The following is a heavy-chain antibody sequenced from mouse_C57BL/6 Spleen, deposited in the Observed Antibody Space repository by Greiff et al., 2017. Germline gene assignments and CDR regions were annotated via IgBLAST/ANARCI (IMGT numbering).Heavy chain of an antibody. CDR2: IDPSDSYT. V-gene: IGHV1-69*01. J-gene: IGHJ4*01. Sequence: QVQLKQPGAELVMPGASVKLSCKASGYTFTSYWMHWVKQRPGQGLEWIGEIDPSDSYTNYNQKFKGKFTLTVDKSSSTAYMQLSSLTSRDSAVYYCARTKLRGAMDYWGQGTSVTVSS. CDR1: GYTFTSYW. D-gene: IGHD1-1*01. CDR3: ARTKLRGAMDY.